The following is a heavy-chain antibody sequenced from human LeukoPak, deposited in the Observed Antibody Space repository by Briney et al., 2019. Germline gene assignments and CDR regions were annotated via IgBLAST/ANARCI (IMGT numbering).Heavy chain of an antibody. D-gene: IGHD6-13*01. V-gene: IGHV1-69*13. J-gene: IGHJ4*02. CDR2: IIPIFGTA. CDR1: GGTFSSYA. Sequence: ASVKVSCKASGGTFSSYAISWVRQAPGQGLEWMGGIIPIFGTANYAQKFQGRVTITADESTSTAYMELSSLRSEDTAVYYCARAASIAAAGTGLDYWGQGTLVTVSS. CDR3: ARAASIAAAGTGLDY.